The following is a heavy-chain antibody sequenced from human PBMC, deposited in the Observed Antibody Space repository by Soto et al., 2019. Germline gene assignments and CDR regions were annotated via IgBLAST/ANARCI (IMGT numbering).Heavy chain of an antibody. V-gene: IGHV1-2*02. CDR2: INPNSGGT. J-gene: IGHJ4*02. Sequence: ASVKVSCKASGYTFTGYYMHWVRQAPGQGLEWMGWINPNSGGTNYAQKFQGRVTMTRDTSISTAYMELSRLRSDDTAVYYCARDLEPVTAILNYFDYWGQGTLVTVSS. D-gene: IGHD2-2*02. CDR3: ARDLEPVTAILNYFDY. CDR1: GYTFTGYY.